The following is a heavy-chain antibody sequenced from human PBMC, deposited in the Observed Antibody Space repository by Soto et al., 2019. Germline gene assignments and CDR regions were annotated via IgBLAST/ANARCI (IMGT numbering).Heavy chain of an antibody. D-gene: IGHD3-16*01. CDR3: ARDQNVFGSNPGDRGDYGMDV. J-gene: IGHJ6*02. V-gene: IGHV4-59*01. CDR1: GGSISSYY. CDR2: IYYSGST. Sequence: SDTLSLTCTVSGGSISSYYWSWIRQPPGKGLEWIGYIYYSGSTNYNPSLKSRVTISVDTSKNQFSLKLSSVTAADTAGYYCARDQNVFGSNPGDRGDYGMDVWGQGTTVTVSS.